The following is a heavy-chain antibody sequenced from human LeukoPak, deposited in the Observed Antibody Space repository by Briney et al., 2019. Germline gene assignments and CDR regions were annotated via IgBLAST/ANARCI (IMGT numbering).Heavy chain of an antibody. V-gene: IGHV1-8*03. Sequence: ASVKVSCKASGYTFTSYDINWVRQATGQGLEWMGWMNPNSGNTGYAQKFQGRVTITRNTSISTAYMELSSLRSEDTAVYYCARARSSSEYQLLYYYYYMDVWGKGPRSPSP. D-gene: IGHD2-2*01. CDR2: MNPNSGNT. CDR1: GYTFTSYD. CDR3: ARARSSSEYQLLYYYYYMDV. J-gene: IGHJ6*03.